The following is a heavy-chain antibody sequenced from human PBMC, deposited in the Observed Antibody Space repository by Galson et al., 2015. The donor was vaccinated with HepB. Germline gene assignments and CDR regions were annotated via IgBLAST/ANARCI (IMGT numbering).Heavy chain of an antibody. Sequence: SLRLSCAASGFTFSDYYMTWIRQAPGRGLEYVSYISTSSLYTNYADSVIGRFIISRDDDKNSLYLQMNSLRPEDAAVYYCARDQEVAAVGSYYYGLDVWGQGTTVIVSS. CDR3: ARDQEVAAVGSYYYGLDV. J-gene: IGHJ6*02. D-gene: IGHD6-13*01. V-gene: IGHV3-11*05. CDR2: ISTSSLYT. CDR1: GFTFSDYY.